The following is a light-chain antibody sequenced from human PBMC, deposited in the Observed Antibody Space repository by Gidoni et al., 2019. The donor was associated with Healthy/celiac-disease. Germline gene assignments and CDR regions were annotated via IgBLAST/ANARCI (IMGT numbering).Light chain of an antibody. Sequence: DIVMTQSPDSLAVSRGEKATINCKSSQSVLYSSNNKNYLAWYQQKPGQPPKLLIYWASTRESGVPDRFSGSGSGTDFTLTISSLQAEDVAVYYCQQCYSATYTFGQGTKLEIK. CDR3: QQCYSATYT. J-gene: IGKJ2*01. V-gene: IGKV4-1*01. CDR2: WAS. CDR1: QSVLYSSNNKNY.